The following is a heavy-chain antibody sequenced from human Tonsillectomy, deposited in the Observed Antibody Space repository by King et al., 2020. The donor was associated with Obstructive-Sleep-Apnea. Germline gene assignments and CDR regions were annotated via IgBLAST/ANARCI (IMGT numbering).Heavy chain of an antibody. D-gene: IGHD1-26*01. J-gene: IGHJ3*02. V-gene: IGHV4-34*01. Sequence: VQLQQWGAGLLKPSETLSLTCAVYGGSFSGYYWSWIRQPPGKGLEWIGEINHSGSTNFNPSLKSRVTISVDTSKNQFSLELSSVTAADTAVYYCARVGLIVGATGESFDIWGQGTMVTVSS. CDR2: INHSGST. CDR1: GGSFSGYY. CDR3: ARVGLIVGATGESFDI.